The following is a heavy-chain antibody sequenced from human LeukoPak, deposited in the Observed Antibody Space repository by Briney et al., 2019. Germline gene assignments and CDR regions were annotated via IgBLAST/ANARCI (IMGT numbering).Heavy chain of an antibody. V-gene: IGHV4-59*08. J-gene: IGHJ5*02. CDR3: ARRAEHGWFDP. Sequence: SETLSLTCTVSGGSISYYYWSWIRQSTGKGLEWIGHIFHTGLTNYNPSLENRVSISLDTSKTQFSLRLTSVTAADTAVYYCARRAEHGWFDPWGQGTLVTVSS. CDR1: GGSISYYY. D-gene: IGHD1-26*01. CDR2: IFHTGLT.